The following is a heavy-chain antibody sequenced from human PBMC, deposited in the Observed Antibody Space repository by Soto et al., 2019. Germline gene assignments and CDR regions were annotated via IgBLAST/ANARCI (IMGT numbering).Heavy chain of an antibody. CDR3: VREPSGGSRNFDY. CDR1: GYTFTSYY. V-gene: IGHV1-46*01. CDR2: INPSGGST. J-gene: IGHJ4*02. Sequence: QLQLVQLGAEVKKPGASVKVSCKPCGYTFTSYYVNWVRQAPGQGLEWLGIINPSGGSTNYAQKFQGRVTMTRDTSTSTVYMELSSLRSEDTAVYYCVREPSGGSRNFDYWGQGTLVSVSS. D-gene: IGHD2-15*01.